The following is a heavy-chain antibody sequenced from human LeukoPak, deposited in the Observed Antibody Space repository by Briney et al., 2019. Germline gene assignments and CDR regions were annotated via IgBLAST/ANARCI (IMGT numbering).Heavy chain of an antibody. CDR1: GGSISSGGYS. CDR2: IYHSGST. J-gene: IGHJ4*02. V-gene: IGHV4-30-2*01. Sequence: SETLSLTCAVSGGSISSGGYSWSWIRQPPGKGLEWIGYIYHSGSTYYNPSLKSRVTISVDRSKNQFSLKLSSVTAADTAVYYCASPPTTVVTRFGYWGQGTLVTVSS. CDR3: ASPPTTVVTRFGY. D-gene: IGHD4-23*01.